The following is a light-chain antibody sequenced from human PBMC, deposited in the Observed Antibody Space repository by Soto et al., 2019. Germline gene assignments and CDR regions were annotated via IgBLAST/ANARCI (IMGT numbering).Light chain of an antibody. J-gene: IGKJ4*01. CDR1: ESVGNW. Sequence: DIQMSQYPSFVSASVGDRITITCRANESVGNWLAWYQQKPGKAPKLLIYAASTLQSGVPSRFSGTRSGTDFSLTVSSLQPEDFGTYYCQQANSSPLTFGGGTKVDI. CDR3: QQANSSPLT. CDR2: AAS. V-gene: IGKV1D-12*01.